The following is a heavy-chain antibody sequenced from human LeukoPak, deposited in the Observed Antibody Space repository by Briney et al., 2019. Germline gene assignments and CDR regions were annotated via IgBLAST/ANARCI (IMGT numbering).Heavy chain of an antibody. Sequence: SETLSLTCTVSGGSISSSSYYWGWIRQPPGTGREWIGRIYYSGSTYYNPSLKSRVTISVDTSKNQFSLKLSSVTAADTAVYYCVLHSIDPVGATGYFDYWGQGTLVTVSS. CDR3: VLHSIDPVGATGYFDY. V-gene: IGHV4-39*01. J-gene: IGHJ4*02. CDR1: GGSISSSSYY. D-gene: IGHD1-26*01. CDR2: IYYSGST.